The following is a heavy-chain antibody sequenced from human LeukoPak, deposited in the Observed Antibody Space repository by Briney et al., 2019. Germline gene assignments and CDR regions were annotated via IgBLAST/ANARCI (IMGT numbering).Heavy chain of an antibody. Sequence: GGTLRLSCAVSGFTSSSYWMSWIRQAPGKGLEWVANIKQDGSENYYLDSVKGRFTISRDNAKNSLYLQMNSLRAEDTAVYYCARAPDCIGGSCRFDYWGQGTLVTVSS. CDR2: IKQDGSEN. J-gene: IGHJ4*02. CDR1: GFTSSSYW. D-gene: IGHD2-15*01. V-gene: IGHV3-7*03. CDR3: ARAPDCIGGSCRFDY.